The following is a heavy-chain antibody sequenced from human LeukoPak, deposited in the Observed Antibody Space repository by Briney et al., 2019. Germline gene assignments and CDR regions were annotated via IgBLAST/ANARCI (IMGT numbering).Heavy chain of an antibody. CDR2: ISHDGSNK. V-gene: IGHV3-30-3*01. D-gene: IGHD3-10*01. J-gene: IGHJ3*02. Sequence: GGSLRLSCAASGFTFSSYAIHWVRQAPGKGLEWVAVISHDGSNKYDADSVKGRFTISRDNSKNTLYLQMNSLRAEDTAVYYCARVPGVSNNHDAFDIWGQGTMVTVST. CDR3: ARVPGVSNNHDAFDI. CDR1: GFTFSSYA.